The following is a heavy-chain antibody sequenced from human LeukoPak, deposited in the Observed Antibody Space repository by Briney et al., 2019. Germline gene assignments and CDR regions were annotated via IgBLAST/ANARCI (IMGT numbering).Heavy chain of an antibody. CDR1: GFTFSRHG. D-gene: IGHD3-10*01. Sequence: GGSLRLSCAASGFTFSRHGMQWVRQAADKGLEGVAFIRYDGSDKYYADSVKGRFTSSRDNSKNTLYLQMNSLRAEDTAVYYCAKMITMVHFDYWGQGTLVTVSS. CDR3: AKMITMVHFDY. CDR2: IRYDGSDK. J-gene: IGHJ4*02. V-gene: IGHV3-30*02.